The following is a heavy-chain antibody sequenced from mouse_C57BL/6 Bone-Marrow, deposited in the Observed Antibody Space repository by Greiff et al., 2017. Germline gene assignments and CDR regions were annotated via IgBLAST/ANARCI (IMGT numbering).Heavy chain of an antibody. V-gene: IGHV1-15*01. CDR3: TIPYDGYWYFDV. D-gene: IGHD2-3*01. Sequence: QVQLQQSGAELVRPGASVTLSCKASGYTFTDYEMHWVKQTPVHGLEWIGAIDPETGGTAYNQKFKGKAILTADKSSSTAYMELRSLTSEDSAVYYWTIPYDGYWYFDVWGTGTTVTVSS. CDR1: GYTFTDYE. J-gene: IGHJ1*03. CDR2: IDPETGGT.